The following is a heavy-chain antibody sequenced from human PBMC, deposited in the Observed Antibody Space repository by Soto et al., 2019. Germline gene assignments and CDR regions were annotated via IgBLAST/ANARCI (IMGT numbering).Heavy chain of an antibody. CDR3: ARESEDLTSNFDY. CDR1: GFTFTKYS. CDR2: ISSTTNYI. J-gene: IGHJ4*02. V-gene: IGHV3-21*03. Sequence: GGSLRLSCAASGFTFTKYSMNWVSQAPGKGLEWVSSISSTTNYIYYGDSMKGRFTISRDNAKNSLYLEMNSLRAEDTAAYYCARESEDLTSNFDYWGQVTLVTVSS.